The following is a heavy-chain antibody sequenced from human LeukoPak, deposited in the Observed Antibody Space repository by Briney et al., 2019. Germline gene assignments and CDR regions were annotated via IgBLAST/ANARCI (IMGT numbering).Heavy chain of an antibody. CDR3: ARFAAAEYNWFDP. CDR2: IYPGDSDT. D-gene: IGHD6-13*01. J-gene: IGHJ5*02. Sequence: GESLKISCKGSEYSFTSYWIGWVRQMPGKGLEWMGIIYPGDSDTRYSPSFQGQVTISADKSISTAYLQWSSLKASDTAMYYCARFAAAEYNWFDPWGQGTLVTVSS. V-gene: IGHV5-51*01. CDR1: EYSFTSYW.